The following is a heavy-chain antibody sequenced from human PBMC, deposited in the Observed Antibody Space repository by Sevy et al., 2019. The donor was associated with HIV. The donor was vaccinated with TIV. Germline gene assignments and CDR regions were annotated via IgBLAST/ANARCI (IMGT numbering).Heavy chain of an antibody. CDR2: ISSSGSTI. D-gene: IGHD3-22*01. CDR3: ARDTPGSGYYYYYYGMDV. CDR1: GFTFSSYE. Sequence: GGSLRLSCAASGFTFSSYEMNWVRQAPGKGLEWVSYISSSGSTIYYADSVKGRFTISRDNAKNSLYLQMNSLRAEDTAVYYCARDTPGSGYYYYYYGMDVWGQGTTVTVSS. J-gene: IGHJ6*02. V-gene: IGHV3-48*03.